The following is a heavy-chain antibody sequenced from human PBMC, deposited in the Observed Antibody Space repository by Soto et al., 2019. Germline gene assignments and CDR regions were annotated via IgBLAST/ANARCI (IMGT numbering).Heavy chain of an antibody. CDR2: IIPIFGTA. CDR1: GGTFSSYA. CDR3: ATSVGIAPTGEDGMDV. D-gene: IGHD2-8*02. Sequence: SVKFSCTASGGTFSSYAISWVRQAPGQGLEWMGGIIPIFGTANYAQKFQGRVTITADESTSTAYMELSSLKSEDTAVYYCATSVGIAPTGEDGMDVWGQGTSVTVSS. J-gene: IGHJ6*02. V-gene: IGHV1-69*01.